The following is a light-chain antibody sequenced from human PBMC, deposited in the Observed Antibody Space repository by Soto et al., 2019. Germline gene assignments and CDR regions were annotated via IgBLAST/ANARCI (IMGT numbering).Light chain of an antibody. CDR3: QQTYTTPWT. J-gene: IGKJ1*01. CDR1: QSIRSY. V-gene: IGKV1-39*01. Sequence: DLQLTQSPSSLSATVGDRVTITCRASQSIRSYLNWYQQKSGTAPKLLIYAGSSLQSGVPSRFSGSGSGTAFTLTISSLQPEDFATYYCQQTYTTPWTFGLGTKVEIK. CDR2: AGS.